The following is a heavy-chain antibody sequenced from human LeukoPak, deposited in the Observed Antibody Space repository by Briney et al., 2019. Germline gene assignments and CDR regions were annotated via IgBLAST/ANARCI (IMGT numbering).Heavy chain of an antibody. CDR2: INHSGST. J-gene: IGHJ4*02. D-gene: IGHD5-18*01. V-gene: IGHV4-34*01. Sequence: SETLSLTCAVYGGSFSGYYWSWIRQPLGKGLERIGEINHSGSTNYNPSLKSRVTISVDTSKNQFSLKLSSVTAADTAVYYCAIRGYSYGPAFDYWGQGTLVTVSS. CDR3: AIRGYSYGPAFDY. CDR1: GGSFSGYY.